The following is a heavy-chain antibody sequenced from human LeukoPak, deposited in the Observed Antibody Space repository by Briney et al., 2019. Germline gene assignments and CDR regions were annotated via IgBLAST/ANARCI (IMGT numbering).Heavy chain of an antibody. Sequence: GGSLRLSCAASGFTFSTFAMHWVRLSPGKGLEWVSSITGSGPYMLYADSVEHRFTISRDSTKNLLYLEMNSLRAEDTAMYFCVRDVGAVRGEVYFDYWGQGTLVTVSS. V-gene: IGHV3-21*06. CDR2: ITGSGPYM. CDR1: GFTFSTFA. D-gene: IGHD3-10*01. CDR3: VRDVGAVRGEVYFDY. J-gene: IGHJ4*02.